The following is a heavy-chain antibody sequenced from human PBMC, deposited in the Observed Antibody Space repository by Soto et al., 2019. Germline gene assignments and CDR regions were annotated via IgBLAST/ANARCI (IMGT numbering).Heavy chain of an antibody. CDR3: VLPGRMASVYYYYYGMDV. CDR1: GFTFSSYW. J-gene: IGHJ6*02. V-gene: IGHV3-7*05. D-gene: IGHD5-12*01. Sequence: GGSLRLSCAASGFTFSSYWMSWVRQAPGKGLEWVANIKQDGSEKYYVDSVKGRFTISRDNAKNSLYLQMNSLRAEDTAVYYCVLPGRMASVYYYYYGMDVWGQGTTVTVSS. CDR2: IKQDGSEK.